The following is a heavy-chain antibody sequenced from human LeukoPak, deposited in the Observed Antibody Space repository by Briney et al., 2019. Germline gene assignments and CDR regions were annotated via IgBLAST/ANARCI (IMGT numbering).Heavy chain of an antibody. CDR2: ISWNSGSI. CDR1: GFTFDDYA. Sequence: GGSLRLSCAASGFTFDDYAMHWVRQAPGKGLEWVSGISWNSGSIGYADSVKGRFTISRDNAKNSLYLQMNSLRAEDTALYYCAKLPMTTVTTDGMDVWRQGTTVTVSS. CDR3: AKLPMTTVTTDGMDV. V-gene: IGHV3-9*01. D-gene: IGHD4-17*01. J-gene: IGHJ6*02.